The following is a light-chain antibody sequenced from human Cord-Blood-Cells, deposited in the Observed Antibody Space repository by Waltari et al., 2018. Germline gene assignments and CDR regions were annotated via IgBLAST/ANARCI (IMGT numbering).Light chain of an antibody. J-gene: IGLJ2*01. V-gene: IGLV3-1*01. CDR2: HDS. CDR3: QAWDSSTALV. Sequence: SYELTQPPSVSVSPGETATITHSGDKLGDKYASWYQQKPGQSPVLVIYHDSKRPSGIPERFSGSNSGNTATLTISGTQAMDEADYYCQAWDSSTALVFGGGTKLTVL. CDR1: KLGDKY.